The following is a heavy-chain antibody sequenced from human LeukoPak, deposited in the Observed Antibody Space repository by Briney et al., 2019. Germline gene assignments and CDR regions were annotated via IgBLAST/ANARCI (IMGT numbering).Heavy chain of an antibody. J-gene: IGHJ4*02. CDR1: GFTFSSYA. D-gene: IGHD1-14*01. Sequence: GGSLRLSCAASGFTFSSYAMSWVRQAPGKGLEWVSSISSSSSYIYYADSVKGRFTISRDNAKNSLYLQMNSLRSEDTAVYYCARGPPFQPTGYWGQGTLVTVSS. CDR3: ARGPPFQPTGY. V-gene: IGHV3-21*04. CDR2: ISSSSSYI.